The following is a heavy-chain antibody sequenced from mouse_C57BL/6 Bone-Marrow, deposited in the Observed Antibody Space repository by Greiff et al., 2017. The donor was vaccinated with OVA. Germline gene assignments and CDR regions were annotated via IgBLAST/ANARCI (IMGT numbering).Heavy chain of an antibody. J-gene: IGHJ4*01. CDR1: GFTFSSYG. V-gene: IGHV5-6*01. Sequence: EVQGVESGGDLVKPGGSLKLSCAASGFTFSSYGMSWVRQTPDKRLEWVATISSGGSYTYYPDSVKGRFTISRDNAKNTLYLQMSSLKSEDTAMYYCARPLDGAMDYWGQGTSVTVSS. CDR3: ARPLDGAMDY. CDR2: ISSGGSYT.